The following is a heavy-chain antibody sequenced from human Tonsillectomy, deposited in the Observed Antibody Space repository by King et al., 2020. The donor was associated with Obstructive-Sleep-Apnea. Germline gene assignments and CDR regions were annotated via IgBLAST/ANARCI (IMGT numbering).Heavy chain of an antibody. CDR1: GGSISSYY. CDR3: ARAPGYCSGGSCYFWFDY. Sequence: QLQESGTGLVKPSETLSLTCTVSGGSISSYYWSWIRQPPGKGLEWIGYIYYSGSTNYNPSLKSRVTISVDTSKNQFSLKLSSVTAADTAVYYCARAPGYCSGGSCYFWFDYWGQGTLVTVSS. J-gene: IGHJ4*02. V-gene: IGHV4-59*08. CDR2: IYYSGST. D-gene: IGHD2-15*01.